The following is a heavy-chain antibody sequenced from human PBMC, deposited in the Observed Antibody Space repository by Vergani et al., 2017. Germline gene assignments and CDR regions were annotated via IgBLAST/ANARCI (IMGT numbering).Heavy chain of an antibody. CDR3: ARGGVTVTNPSGY. J-gene: IGHJ4*02. Sequence: QVQLVESGGGVVQPGRSLRLSCAASGFTFSSYAMHWVRQAPGKGLEWVAVISYDGSNKYYADSVKGRFTISRDNSKNTLYLQMNSLRAEDTAVYYCARGGVTVTNPSGYWGQGTLVTVSS. CDR1: GFTFSSYA. CDR2: ISYDGSNK. V-gene: IGHV3-30-3*01. D-gene: IGHD4-17*01.